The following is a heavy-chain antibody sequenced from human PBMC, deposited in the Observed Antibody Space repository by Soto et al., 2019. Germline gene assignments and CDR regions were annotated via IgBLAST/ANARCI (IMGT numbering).Heavy chain of an antibody. Sequence: GGSLRLSCAASGFTFSSYAMSWVRQAPGKGLEWVSAISGSGGSTYYADSVKGRFTISRDNSKNTLYLQMNSLRAEDTAVYYCAKDRSLTGFGWTFDYWGQGTLVTVSS. CDR2: ISGSGGST. CDR1: GFTFSSYA. CDR3: AKDRSLTGFGWTFDY. D-gene: IGHD3-10*01. V-gene: IGHV3-23*01. J-gene: IGHJ4*02.